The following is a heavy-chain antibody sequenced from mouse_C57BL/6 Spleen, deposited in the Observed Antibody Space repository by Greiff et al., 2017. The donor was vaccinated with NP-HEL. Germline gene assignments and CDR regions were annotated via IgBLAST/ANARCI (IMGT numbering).Heavy chain of an antibody. D-gene: IGHD1-1*01. CDR2: IHPNSGST. Sequence: QVQLQQPGAELVKPGASVKLSCKASGYTFTSYWMHWVKQRPGQGLEWIGMIHPNSGSTNYNEKFKSKATLTVDKSSSTAYMQLSSLTSEDSAVYYCAREGVVGPSYFDYWGQGTTLTVSS. CDR1: GYTFTSYW. J-gene: IGHJ2*01. CDR3: AREGVVGPSYFDY. V-gene: IGHV1-64*01.